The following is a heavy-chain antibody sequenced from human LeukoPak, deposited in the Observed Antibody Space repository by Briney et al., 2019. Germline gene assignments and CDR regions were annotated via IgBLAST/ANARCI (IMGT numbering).Heavy chain of an antibody. J-gene: IGHJ4*02. CDR2: MYHGGSA. CDR1: SGSISRCY. Sequence: SETLSLTCTVSSGSISRCYWSWIRQSPGKALEWIGYMYHGGSAHYSPSLKSRVTISIDTSKNQISLKVASVTAADTAVYFCARVRGQLWPPDYWGQGTQVIVSS. D-gene: IGHD1-1*01. CDR3: ARVRGQLWPPDY. V-gene: IGHV4-59*01.